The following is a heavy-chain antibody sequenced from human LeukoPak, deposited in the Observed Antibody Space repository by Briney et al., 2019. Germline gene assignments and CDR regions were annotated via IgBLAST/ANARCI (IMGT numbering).Heavy chain of an antibody. Sequence: PSETLSFTCTVSGGSISSYYWSWIRQPPGKGLEWIAYIYYTGSTTYNPSLKSRVTISVDTSKNQFSLNLSSLTAADTAVYYCATIAVAGDWFDPWGQGTLATVSS. V-gene: IGHV4-59*01. CDR3: ATIAVAGDWFDP. CDR2: IYYTGST. D-gene: IGHD6-19*01. CDR1: GGSISSYY. J-gene: IGHJ5*02.